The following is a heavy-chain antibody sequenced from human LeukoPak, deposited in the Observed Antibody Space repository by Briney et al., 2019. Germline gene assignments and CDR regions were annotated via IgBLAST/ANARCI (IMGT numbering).Heavy chain of an antibody. Sequence: GASVKVSCRASGYTFTSYGISWVRQAPGQGLEWMGWISAYNGNTNYAQKFQGRVTMTRNTSISTAYMELSSLRSEDTAVYYCARGPKAYYFDSSGYVFDYWDQGTLVTVSS. CDR3: ARGPKAYYFDSSGYVFDY. D-gene: IGHD3-22*01. CDR2: ISAYNGNT. V-gene: IGHV1-18*01. J-gene: IGHJ4*02. CDR1: GYTFTSYG.